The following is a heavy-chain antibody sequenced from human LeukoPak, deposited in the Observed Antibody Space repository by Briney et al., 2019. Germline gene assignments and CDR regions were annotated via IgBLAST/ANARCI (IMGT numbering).Heavy chain of an antibody. D-gene: IGHD4-17*01. J-gene: IGHJ6*03. V-gene: IGHV3-7*01. CDR2: IKQDGSAK. CDR3: TRDELLGDAYYYYYMDV. Sequence: GGSLRLSCAASGFTFSSYWMSWVRQAPGKGLEWVANIKQDGSAKYYVDSVKGRFTISRDNSKNTLYLQMNSLRAEDTAVYYCTRDELLGDAYYYYYMDVWGKGTTVTISS. CDR1: GFTFSSYW.